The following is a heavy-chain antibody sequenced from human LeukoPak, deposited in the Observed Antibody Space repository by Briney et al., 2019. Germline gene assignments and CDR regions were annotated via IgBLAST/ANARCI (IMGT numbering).Heavy chain of an antibody. CDR2: ISSSGSTI. D-gene: IGHD6-13*01. J-gene: IGHJ4*02. CDR1: GFTFSDYY. V-gene: IGHV3-11*04. CDR3: AREDGYSSRWYINY. Sequence: GGSLRLSCAASGFTFSDYYMSWIRQAPGKGLEWVSYISSSGSTIYYADSVKGRFTLSRDNAKNSLYLQMNRQGAEDTAVYYCAREDGYSSRWYINYWGQGTLVTVSS.